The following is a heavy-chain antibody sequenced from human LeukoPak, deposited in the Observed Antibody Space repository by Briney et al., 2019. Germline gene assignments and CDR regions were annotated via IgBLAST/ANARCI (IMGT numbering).Heavy chain of an antibody. CDR3: ASGDYSSGDYSNGWHLDF. D-gene: IGHD6-19*01. CDR2: IWFDGSHK. V-gene: IGHV3-33*08. J-gene: IGHJ4*02. Sequence: GGSLRLSCAASGFTFSSYAMHWVRQAPGKGLEWVAVIWFDGSHKYYAESVKGRFTISRDNSKNTLYLQMNSLRAEDTALYYCASGDYSSGDYSNGWHLDFWGQGTLVTVSS. CDR1: GFTFSSYA.